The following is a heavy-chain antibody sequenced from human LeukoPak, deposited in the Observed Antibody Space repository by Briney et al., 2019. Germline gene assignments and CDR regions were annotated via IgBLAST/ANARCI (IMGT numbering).Heavy chain of an antibody. CDR3: ARILEWLSLDPDFDY. V-gene: IGHV1-18*01. Sequence: ASVKVSCKASGYTFTSYGISWVRQAPGQGLEWMGWISAYNGNPNYAQKLQGRVTMTTDTSTSTAYMELRSLRSDDTAVYYCARILEWLSLDPDFDYWGQGTLVTVSS. CDR1: GYTFTSYG. D-gene: IGHD3-3*01. CDR2: ISAYNGNP. J-gene: IGHJ4*02.